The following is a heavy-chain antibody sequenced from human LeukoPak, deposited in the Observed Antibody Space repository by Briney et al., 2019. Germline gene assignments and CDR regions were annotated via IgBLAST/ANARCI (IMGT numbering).Heavy chain of an antibody. CDR1: GGSISSYY. J-gene: IGHJ5*02. CDR3: ARDVGYYCSSTSCYSANWSDP. V-gene: IGHV4-59*01. D-gene: IGHD2-2*01. CDR2: IYYSGST. Sequence: SETLSLTCTVSGGSISSYYWSWIRQPPGKGLEWIGYIYYSGSTNYNPSLKSRVTISVDTSKNQFSLKLSSVTAADTAVYYCARDVGYYCSSTSCYSANWSDPWGQGTLVTVSS.